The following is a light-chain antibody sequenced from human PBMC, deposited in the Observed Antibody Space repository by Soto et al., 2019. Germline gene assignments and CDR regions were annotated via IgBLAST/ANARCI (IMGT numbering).Light chain of an antibody. CDR3: QQTSTMPVT. J-gene: IGKJ5*01. V-gene: IGKV1-39*01. CDR2: AAS. CDR1: QSISSY. Sequence: DIQMTQKPSSLSASVGDRVTITCRAGQSISSYLNWYAQKPREAPKLLIYAASSLQSGVPSRFSGSGSGTDFTLTISSLQPEDFATYFCQQTSTMPVTFGQGSRLEI.